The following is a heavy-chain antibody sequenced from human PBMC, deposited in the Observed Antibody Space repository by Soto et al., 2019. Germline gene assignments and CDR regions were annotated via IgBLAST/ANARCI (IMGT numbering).Heavy chain of an antibody. CDR3: ARGGYSSTWSNLLDRSGLDV. CDR2: FDPEDGET. J-gene: IGHJ6*02. Sequence: ASVKVSCKVSGYTLTELSMHWVRQAPGKGLEWMGGFDPEDGETIYAQKFQGRVTMTEDTSTDTAYMELSSLRSGDTAVYYCARGGYSSTWSNLLDRSGLDVWGQGTLVTVSS. V-gene: IGHV1-24*01. CDR1: GYTLTELS. D-gene: IGHD6-13*01.